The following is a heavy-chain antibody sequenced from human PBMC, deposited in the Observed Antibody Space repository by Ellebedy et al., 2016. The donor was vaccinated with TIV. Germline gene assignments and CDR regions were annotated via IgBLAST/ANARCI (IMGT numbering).Heavy chain of an antibody. CDR1: GFTFSSYA. CDR3: ARDRGDYSISGP. D-gene: IGHD4-11*01. J-gene: IGHJ5*02. CDR2: ISGSGGST. V-gene: IGHV3-23*01. Sequence: GESLKISXAASGFTFSSYAMSWVRQAPGRRLEWVSAISGSGGSTHYVDSVRGRFTTSRDNARNTLYLQMNSLRGEDTAVYFCARDRGDYSISGPWGQGTLVTVSS.